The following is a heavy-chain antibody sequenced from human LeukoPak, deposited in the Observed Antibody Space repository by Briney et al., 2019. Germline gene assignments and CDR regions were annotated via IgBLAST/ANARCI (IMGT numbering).Heavy chain of an antibody. CDR2: IRDDGSDT. J-gene: IGHJ3*02. Sequence: GGSLRLSCAASGFTFNDYAMYWVRQSPGRGLEWVALIRDDGSDTYHADSVKGRFTISRDNSKNTVFLRMNSLRGADSAIYYCAKSDGHGTGYGFHIWGQGTMVTVSS. V-gene: IGHV3-30*02. CDR1: GFTFNDYA. D-gene: IGHD6-19*01. CDR3: AKSDGHGTGYGFHI.